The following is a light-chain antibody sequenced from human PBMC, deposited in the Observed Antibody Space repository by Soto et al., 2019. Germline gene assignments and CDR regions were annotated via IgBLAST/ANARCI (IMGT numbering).Light chain of an antibody. CDR1: QGISSW. J-gene: IGKJ1*01. CDR2: EAS. V-gene: IGKV1-5*03. CDR3: QHYNSYSWA. Sequence: DIQMTQSPPSVSGSVGDRVTITCRASQGISSWLAWYQQKPGKAPKLLIYEASSLESGVPSRFGGSGSGTEFTLTISSLQPDDFASYYCQHYNSYSWAFGQGTKVDIK.